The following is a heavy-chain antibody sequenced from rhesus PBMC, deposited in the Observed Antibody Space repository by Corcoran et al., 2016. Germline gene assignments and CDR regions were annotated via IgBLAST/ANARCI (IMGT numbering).Heavy chain of an antibody. J-gene: IGHJ2*01. CDR2: ISGSSGSP. CDR1: GGSVSSSNW. V-gene: IGHV4-65*01. CDR3: ARGVVNFNWYFDL. D-gene: IGHD2-21*01. Sequence: QVQLQESGPGLVKPSETLSLTCAVSGGSVSSSNWWSWIRQPPGKGLEWIGYISGSSGSPYYNPSLKSRVTIATYTSKNQVCLKLSSVTDADTAVYYCARGVVNFNWYFDLWGPGTPITISS.